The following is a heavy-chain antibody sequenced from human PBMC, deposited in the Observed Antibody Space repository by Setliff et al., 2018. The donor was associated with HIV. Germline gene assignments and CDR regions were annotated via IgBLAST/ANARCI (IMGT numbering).Heavy chain of an antibody. J-gene: IGHJ3*02. CDR3: ARRGYYGAFDI. CDR1: GASISSTNW. D-gene: IGHD4-17*01. V-gene: IGHV4-4*02. CDR2: IYHSGTI. Sequence: SETLSLTCAVSGASISSTNWWTWVRQSPGEGLEWIGEIYHSGTIYYNPSLKSRVTMSLDTSKNQFSLKLSSVTAADTAVYFCARRGYYGAFDIWGQGTMVTVSS.